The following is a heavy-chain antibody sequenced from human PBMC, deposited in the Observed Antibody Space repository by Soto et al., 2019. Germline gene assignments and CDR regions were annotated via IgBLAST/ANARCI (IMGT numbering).Heavy chain of an antibody. D-gene: IGHD3-22*01. Sequence: PGESLKISCKGSGYSFTSYWIGWVRQMPGKGLEWMGIIYPGDSDTRYSPSFQGQVTISADKSVSTAYLQWSSLKASDTAMYYCARLPGGVVVNPYGMDVWGQGTTVTVSS. CDR1: GYSFTSYW. J-gene: IGHJ6*02. CDR2: IYPGDSDT. V-gene: IGHV5-51*01. CDR3: ARLPGGVVVNPYGMDV.